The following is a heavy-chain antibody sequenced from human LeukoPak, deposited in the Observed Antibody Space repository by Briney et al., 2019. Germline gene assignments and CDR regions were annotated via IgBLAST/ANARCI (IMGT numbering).Heavy chain of an antibody. Sequence: PGGSLRLSCAASGFTFSSYAMSWVRQAPGKGLEWVSAISGSGGSTYYADSVKGRFTISRDNSKNTLYLRMNSLRAEDTAVYYCAKNMVRGVIPAVGRPINWFDPWGQGTLVTVSS. D-gene: IGHD3-10*01. CDR2: ISGSGGST. CDR3: AKNMVRGVIPAVGRPINWFDP. J-gene: IGHJ5*02. V-gene: IGHV3-23*01. CDR1: GFTFSSYA.